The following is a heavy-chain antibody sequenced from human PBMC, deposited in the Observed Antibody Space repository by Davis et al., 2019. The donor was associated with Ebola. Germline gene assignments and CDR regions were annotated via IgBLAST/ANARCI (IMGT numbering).Heavy chain of an antibody. CDR2: IIPIFGTA. J-gene: IGHJ4*02. D-gene: IGHD3-16*02. CDR1: GGTFSSYA. Sequence: AASVKVSCKASGGTFSSYAISWVRQAPGHGLEWMGGIIPIFGTANYAQKFQGRVTITADKSTSTAYMELSSLRSEDTAVYYCARGDYIWGSYRHLDYWGQGTLVTVSS. V-gene: IGHV1-69*06. CDR3: ARGDYIWGSYRHLDY.